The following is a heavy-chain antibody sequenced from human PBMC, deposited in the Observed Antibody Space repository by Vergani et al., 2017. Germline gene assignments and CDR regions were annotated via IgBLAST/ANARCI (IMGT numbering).Heavy chain of an antibody. CDR1: GFTVSTDY. D-gene: IGHD4-11*01. CDR2: ISGSSSSYI. Sequence: EVQLVESGGGLVQPGGSLTLSCAASGFTVSTDYFSWVRQAPGKGLEWVSTISGSSSSYIYYADSVKGRFTISRDNAKNSLYLQMNSLRAEDTAVYYCARVRTTYYYGMDVWGQGTTVTVSS. V-gene: IGHV3-21*01. J-gene: IGHJ6*02. CDR3: ARVRTTYYYGMDV.